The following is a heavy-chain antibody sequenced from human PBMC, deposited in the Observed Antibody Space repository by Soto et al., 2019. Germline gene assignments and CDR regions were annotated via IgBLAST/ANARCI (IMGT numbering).Heavy chain of an antibody. D-gene: IGHD3-10*01. CDR2: FSASGDNT. CDR1: GFTCSSYA. Sequence: GGSLRPSCPAPGFTCSSYALCWVGHAPGKRQEWGSTFSASGDNTYYADSVMGRFTISRDSSKNTLYHQMNSRSAEDKAGKHCAKDIGTDSYYASNTGHDWRPGTPVTVSS. CDR3: AKDIGTDSYYASNTGHD. V-gene: IGHV3-23*01. J-gene: IGHJ1*01.